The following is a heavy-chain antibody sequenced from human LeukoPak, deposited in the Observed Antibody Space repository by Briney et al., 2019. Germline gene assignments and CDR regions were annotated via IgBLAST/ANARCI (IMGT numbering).Heavy chain of an antibody. CDR2: INHRGST. D-gene: IGHD3-10*01. CDR3: ARGRGLLWFGEPLIDY. CDR1: GGSFSAYY. J-gene: IGHJ4*02. Sequence: EPSETLSLTCAVYGGSFSAYYWSWIRQPPGKGLEWIGEINHRGSTNYNPSLKSRLTISIDTSKNQFSLKLSSVTAADTAVYYCARGRGLLWFGEPLIDYWGQGTLVTVSS. V-gene: IGHV4-34*01.